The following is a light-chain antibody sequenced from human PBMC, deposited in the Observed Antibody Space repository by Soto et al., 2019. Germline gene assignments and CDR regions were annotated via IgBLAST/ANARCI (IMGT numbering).Light chain of an antibody. J-gene: IGKJ1*01. V-gene: IGKV4-1*01. CDR1: QSVLYNSNNKNY. CDR2: WAS. CDR3: QQYYILPWT. Sequence: DIVMTQSPDSLAVSLGERATINCKSSQSVLYNSNNKNYLAWYQQKPGQPPKLLIYWASTRESGVPDRFSGGGSGTDFTLTISSLQAEDVAVYYCQQYYILPWTFGQGTKVEIK.